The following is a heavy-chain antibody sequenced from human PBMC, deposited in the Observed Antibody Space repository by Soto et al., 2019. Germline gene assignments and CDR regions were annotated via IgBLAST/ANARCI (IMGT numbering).Heavy chain of an antibody. CDR2: ISYDGSNK. CDR3: ARDADYDFWSGYYNPYGMDV. J-gene: IGHJ6*02. CDR1: GFTFSSYA. V-gene: IGHV3-30-3*01. Sequence: GGSLRLSCAASGFTFSSYAMHWVRQAPGKGLEWVAVISYDGSNKYYADSVKGRFTISRDSSKNTLYLQMNSLRAEDTAVYYCARDADYDFWSGYYNPYGMDVWGQGTTVTVSS. D-gene: IGHD3-3*01.